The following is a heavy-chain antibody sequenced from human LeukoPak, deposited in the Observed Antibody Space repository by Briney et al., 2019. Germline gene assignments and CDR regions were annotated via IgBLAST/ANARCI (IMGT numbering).Heavy chain of an antibody. D-gene: IGHD3-22*01. CDR2: IYTSGST. CDR3: ARDPDYYDSSGYHGAFDI. V-gene: IGHV4-4*07. J-gene: IGHJ3*02. CDR1: GGSISSYY. Sequence: SETLSLTCTVSGGSISSYYWSWIRQPAGKGLEWIGRIYTSGSTNYNPSLKSRVTMSVDTSKNQFSLKLSSVTAADTAVYYCARDPDYYDSSGYHGAFDIWGQGTMVTVSS.